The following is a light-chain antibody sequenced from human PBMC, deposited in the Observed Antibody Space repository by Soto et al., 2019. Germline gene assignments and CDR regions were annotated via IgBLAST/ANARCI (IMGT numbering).Light chain of an antibody. CDR2: AAS. CDR3: QQYYSYALT. CDR1: QGISSY. V-gene: IGKV1-8*01. J-gene: IGKJ3*01. Sequence: AIRMTQSPSSFSASTGDRVTITCRASQGISSYLAWYQQKPGKAPKLLIYAASTLQSGVPSRFSGSGSGTDFTLTISRLQSEDFATYYCQQYYSYALTFGPGTKVDIK.